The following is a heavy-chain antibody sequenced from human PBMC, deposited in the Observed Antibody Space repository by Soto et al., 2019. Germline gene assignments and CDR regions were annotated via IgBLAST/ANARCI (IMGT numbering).Heavy chain of an antibody. V-gene: IGHV3-23*01. J-gene: IGHJ4*02. D-gene: IGHD3-3*01. CDR1: GFVFGSYV. Sequence: GGALGLCCAVSGFVFGSYVVSWIRQARGKGLEWFSTISGSDGKTFYADSVKGRFSISRDTSQSTLYLQMNSLRADDTAMYYCARWSYLDYWGQGTRVTFSS. CDR2: ISGSDGKT. CDR3: ARWSYLDY.